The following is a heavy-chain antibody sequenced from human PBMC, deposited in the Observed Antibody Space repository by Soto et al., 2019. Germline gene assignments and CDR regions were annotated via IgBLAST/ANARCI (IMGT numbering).Heavy chain of an antibody. D-gene: IGHD6-13*01. V-gene: IGHV3-48*01. CDR1: GFTFSSYS. CDR3: ARGMPGYSSSWYRISPLDD. CDR2: ISSSSSTI. Sequence: GGSLRLSCAASGFTFSSYSMNWVRQAPGKGLEWVSYISSSSSTIYYADSVKGRFTISRDNAKNSLYLQMNSLRAEDTAVYYCARGMPGYSSSWYRISPLDDWGQGTLVTVSS. J-gene: IGHJ4*02.